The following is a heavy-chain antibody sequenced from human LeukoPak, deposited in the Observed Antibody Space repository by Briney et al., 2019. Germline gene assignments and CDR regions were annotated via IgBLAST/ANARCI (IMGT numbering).Heavy chain of an antibody. CDR2: ISGSGGST. V-gene: IGHV3-23*01. CDR1: GFTFSSYA. CDR3: AKLPTVTTSMDY. Sequence: GGSLRLSCAASGFTFSSYAMSWVRQAPGKGLEWVSAISGSGGSTYYADSVKGRFTISRDNSKNTLYLQMNSLRAEGTAVYYCAKLPTVTTSMDYWGQGTLVTVSS. D-gene: IGHD4-17*01. J-gene: IGHJ4*02.